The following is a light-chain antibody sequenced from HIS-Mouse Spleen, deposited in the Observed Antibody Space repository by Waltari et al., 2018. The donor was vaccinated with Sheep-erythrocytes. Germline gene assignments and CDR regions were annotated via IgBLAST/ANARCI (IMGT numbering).Light chain of an antibody. CDR2: DVS. CDR1: SSDVGGYNY. Sequence: QSALTQPRSVSGSPGQSVTISCTGTSSDVGGYNYVSWYQQHQGKAPKLMISDVSKRHSGEPDRCSGSKSGNTASLTISGLQAEDEADYYCCSYAGSYTLVFGGGTKLTVL. V-gene: IGLV2-11*01. J-gene: IGLJ2*01. CDR3: CSYAGSYTLV.